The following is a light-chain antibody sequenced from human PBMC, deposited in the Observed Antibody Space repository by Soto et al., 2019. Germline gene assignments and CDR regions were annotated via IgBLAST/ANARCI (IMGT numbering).Light chain of an antibody. CDR1: QTLRSGY. Sequence: EIVLTQSPGTLSLYPGDRATLSCRASQTLRSGYLAWYQHKPGQAPRLLIYDVSSRTTGIPDRFSGSGSGTDFTLTISRLEPEDFAVYYCQQYGSSPRAFGQGTKVDIK. CDR2: DVS. J-gene: IGKJ1*01. CDR3: QQYGSSPRA. V-gene: IGKV3-20*01.